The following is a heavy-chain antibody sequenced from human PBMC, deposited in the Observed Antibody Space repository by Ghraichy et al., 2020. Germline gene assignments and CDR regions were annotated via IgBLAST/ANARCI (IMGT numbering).Heavy chain of an antibody. CDR2: INHSGST. J-gene: IGHJ4*02. CDR1: GGSFSGYY. Sequence: SETLSLTCAVYGGSFSGYYWSWIRQPPGKGLEWIGEINHSGSTNYNPSLKSRVTISVDTSKNQFSLKLSSVTAADTAVYYCARGIAAAGRPKYDYWGQGTLVTVSS. D-gene: IGHD6-13*01. CDR3: ARGIAAAGRPKYDY. V-gene: IGHV4-34*01.